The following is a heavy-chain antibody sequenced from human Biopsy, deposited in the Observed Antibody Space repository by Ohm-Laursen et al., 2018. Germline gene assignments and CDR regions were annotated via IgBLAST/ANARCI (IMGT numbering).Heavy chain of an antibody. D-gene: IGHD2-2*01. CDR3: ARESALKWYQSLSYFNGMDV. V-gene: IGHV3-48*01. Sequence: SLRLSCTASGFTVYNNYMTWVRQAPGKGLEWVSYISRSSSTIRYTDSVKGRFTISRDNAKNSLYLQMNSLRAEDTAVYYCARESALKWYQSLSYFNGMDVWGQGITVTVSS. J-gene: IGHJ6*02. CDR1: GFTVYNNY. CDR2: ISRSSSTI.